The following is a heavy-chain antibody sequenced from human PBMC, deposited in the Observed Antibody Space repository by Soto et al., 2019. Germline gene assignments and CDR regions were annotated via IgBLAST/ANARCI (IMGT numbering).Heavy chain of an antibody. CDR1: GFTFSNFA. V-gene: IGHV3-23*01. Sequence: PGGSLRLSCAASGFTFSNFAMSWMRQAPGKGLEWVSAILNGGGTTYYADSVKGRFTISRDDSRNTLFLQVNSLRAEDTAIYYCAKVTRNGYSSFDSWGQGTLVTVPQ. CDR2: ILNGGGTT. CDR3: AKVTRNGYSSFDS. D-gene: IGHD3-22*01. J-gene: IGHJ4*02.